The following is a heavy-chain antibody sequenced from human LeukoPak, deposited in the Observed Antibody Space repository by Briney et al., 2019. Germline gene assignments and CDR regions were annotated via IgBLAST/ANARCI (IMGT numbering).Heavy chain of an antibody. D-gene: IGHD3-16*01. V-gene: IGHV3-49*03. J-gene: IGHJ4*02. CDR2: IRSKGYGGTT. Sequence: GGSLRLSCTASGFTFGDYTMSWFRQAPGKGLEWVGFIRSKGYGGTTEDAASVKGRFTISRDDSKSIAYLQMNSLKTEDTAVYYCIRGGANSPFDYWGQGTLVTVSS. CDR1: GFTFGDYT. CDR3: IRGGANSPFDY.